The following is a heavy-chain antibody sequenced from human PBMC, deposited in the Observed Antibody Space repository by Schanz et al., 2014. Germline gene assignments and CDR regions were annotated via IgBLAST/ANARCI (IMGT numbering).Heavy chain of an antibody. CDR2: ISSSGTST. V-gene: IGHV3-11*01. J-gene: IGHJ2*01. CDR3: AKGQGAVINNWYFDL. D-gene: IGHD2-21*01. CDR1: GFTFSDYF. Sequence: QVQLVESGGGLVKPGGSLRLSCSASGFTFSDYFMTWIRQAPGKGLEWLSYISSSGTSTYYADSVKGRFTISRDNSKNTLYLQMNSLRAEDTALYYCAKGQGAVINNWYFDLWGRGTLVTVSS.